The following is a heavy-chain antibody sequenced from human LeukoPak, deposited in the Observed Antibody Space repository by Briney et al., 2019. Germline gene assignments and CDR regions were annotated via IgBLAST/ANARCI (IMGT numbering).Heavy chain of an antibody. CDR3: AIPDWTYDY. V-gene: IGHV3-23*01. D-gene: IGHD1-1*01. Sequence: SGGSLRLSCAASGFTFSSYAMSWVRQAPGEGLEWVSAISGSGGGTYYADSVKGRFTISRDNSKNTLYLQMNSLRAEDTAVYYCAIPDWTYDYWGQGTLVTVSS. J-gene: IGHJ4*02. CDR2: ISGSGGGT. CDR1: GFTFSSYA.